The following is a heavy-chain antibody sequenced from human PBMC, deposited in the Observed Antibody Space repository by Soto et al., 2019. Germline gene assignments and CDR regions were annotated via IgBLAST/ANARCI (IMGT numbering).Heavy chain of an antibody. V-gene: IGHV5-51*01. CDR2: IYPGDSDT. Sequence: GESLKISCNGSGYIFTSYWIGWVRQMPGKGLEWMGIIYPGDSDTRYSPSFQGQVTISADKSISTAYLQWSSLKASDTAMYYCASGRLVPTYYYGMDVWGQGTTVTVSS. D-gene: IGHD6-19*01. CDR3: ASGRLVPTYYYGMDV. J-gene: IGHJ6*02. CDR1: GYIFTSYW.